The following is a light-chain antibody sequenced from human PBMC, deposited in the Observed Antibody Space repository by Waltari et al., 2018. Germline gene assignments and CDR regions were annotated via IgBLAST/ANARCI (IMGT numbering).Light chain of an antibody. Sequence: DIVMTQSPLSLPVTPGEPASISCRSNQSLLHRNGKNYLDWYLQKPGQSPQLLIYWGSNRASGVPDRFSGSGSGTDFTLKISRVEAEDVGFYYCMHALETRNTFGPGTKVDIK. CDR1: QSLLHRNGKNY. J-gene: IGKJ3*01. CDR3: MHALETRNT. CDR2: WGS. V-gene: IGKV2-28*01.